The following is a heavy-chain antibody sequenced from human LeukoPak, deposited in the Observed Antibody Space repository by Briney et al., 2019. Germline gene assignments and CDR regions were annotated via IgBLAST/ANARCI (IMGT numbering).Heavy chain of an antibody. D-gene: IGHD3-10*01. CDR3: ARVHIVTGTYFDS. CDR1: GDSMIGYS. V-gene: IGHV4-4*07. J-gene: IGHJ4*02. CDR2: IYSSYFT. Sequence: SETLSLTCTASGDSMIGYSWSWLRQPAGKELEWIGRIYSSYFTEYNLSLDGRVTMSIDTSKNQFSLMLDSVAAADTAVYYCARVHIVTGTYFDSWGQGALVTVSS.